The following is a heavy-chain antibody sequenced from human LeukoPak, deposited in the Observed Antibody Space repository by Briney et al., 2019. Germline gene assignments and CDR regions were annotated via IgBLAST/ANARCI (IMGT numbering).Heavy chain of an antibody. CDR1: GGSISSGSYY. CDR2: IYTSGST. Sequence: SQTLSLTCTVSGGSISSGSYYWSWIRQPAGKGLEWIGRIYTSGSTNYNPSLKSRVTISVDTSKNQFSLKLSSVTAADTAVYYCASRFVGSGYSSDAFDIWGQGTMVTVSS. J-gene: IGHJ3*02. V-gene: IGHV4-61*02. D-gene: IGHD3-22*01. CDR3: ASRFVGSGYSSDAFDI.